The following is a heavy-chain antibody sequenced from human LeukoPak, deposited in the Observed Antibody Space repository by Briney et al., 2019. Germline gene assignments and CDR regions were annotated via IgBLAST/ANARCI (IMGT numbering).Heavy chain of an antibody. D-gene: IGHD1-26*01. Sequence: GGSLRLSCAASGFTVSTNYMSWVRQAPGKGLEWVSVIYSGGSTYYADSVKGRFTISGDNSKNTLYLQMNSLRAEDTAVYYCARGSGGSYYMNYWGQGTLVTVSS. V-gene: IGHV3-53*01. CDR3: ARGSGGSYYMNY. CDR1: GFTVSTNY. CDR2: IYSGGST. J-gene: IGHJ4*02.